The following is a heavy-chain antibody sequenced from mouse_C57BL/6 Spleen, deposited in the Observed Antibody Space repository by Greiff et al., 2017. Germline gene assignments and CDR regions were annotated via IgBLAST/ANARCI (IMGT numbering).Heavy chain of an antibody. Sequence: QVQLQQSGPGLVAPSQSLSITCTVSGFSLTSYGVHWVRQPPGKGLEWLVVIWSDGSTTYNSALKSRLSISKDNSKSQVFLKMNSLQTDDTAMYYCAREGTTAYAMDYWGQGTSVTVSS. V-gene: IGHV2-6*03. J-gene: IGHJ4*01. CDR2: IWSDGST. CDR1: GFSLTSYG. CDR3: AREGTTAYAMDY. D-gene: IGHD1-2*01.